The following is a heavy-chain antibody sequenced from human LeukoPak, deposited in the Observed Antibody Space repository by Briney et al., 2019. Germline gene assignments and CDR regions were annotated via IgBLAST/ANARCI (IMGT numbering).Heavy chain of an antibody. CDR2: MNPNSGNT. CDR3: ASVPSSWYPQGNDGHHDY. V-gene: IGHV1-8*01. Sequence: ASVKVSCKSSGYTFTSYDINWVRQATGQGLEWMGWMNPNSGNTGYAQKFQGRVTMTRNTPISTAYMELSSLRSEDTAVYYCASVPSSWYPQGNDGHHDYWGQGTLVTVSS. D-gene: IGHD6-13*01. J-gene: IGHJ4*02. CDR1: GYTFTSYD.